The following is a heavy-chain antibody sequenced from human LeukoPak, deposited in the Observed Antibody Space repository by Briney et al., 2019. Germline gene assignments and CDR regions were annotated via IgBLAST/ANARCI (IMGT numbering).Heavy chain of an antibody. Sequence: GGSLRLSCAASGFTFSSYAMSWVRQAPGKGLEWVSAISGSGGSTYYADSVKGRFTISRDNSKNTLYLQMNSLRAEDTAVYYCXNRXLRPIYYYGMDVWGQGTTVTVSS. CDR2: ISGSGGST. V-gene: IGHV3-23*01. CDR1: GFTFSSYA. J-gene: IGHJ6*02. CDR3: XNRXLRPIYYYGMDV.